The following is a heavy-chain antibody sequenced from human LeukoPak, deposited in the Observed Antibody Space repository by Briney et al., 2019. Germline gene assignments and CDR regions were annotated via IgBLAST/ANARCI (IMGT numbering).Heavy chain of an antibody. D-gene: IGHD2-2*01. CDR1: GYTFTSYD. V-gene: IGHV1-8*01. CDR3: ARQIVVVPAASYYFDY. CDR2: MNPNSGNT. Sequence: ASVKVSCKASGYTFTSYDINWVRQATGQGLEWMGWMNPNSGNTGYAQKFQGRVTMTTDTSTSTAYMELRSLRSDDTAVYYCARQIVVVPAASYYFDYWGQGTLVTVSS. J-gene: IGHJ4*02.